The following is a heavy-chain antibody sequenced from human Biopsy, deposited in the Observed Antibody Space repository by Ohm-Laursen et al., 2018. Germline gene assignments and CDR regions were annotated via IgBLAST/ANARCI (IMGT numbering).Heavy chain of an antibody. Sequence: SLRLSCAASGFSLSRYSVNWVRQAPGKGPEWVSCINFFTGLTSYGDSVMGRFTISRDDDQNSFHLQMDTLRAEDTAVYYCASGPRGFRHWGRGTLVTVSS. J-gene: IGHJ4*02. D-gene: IGHD3/OR15-3a*01. V-gene: IGHV3-21*01. CDR3: ASGPRGFRH. CDR1: GFSLSRYS. CDR2: INFFTGLT.